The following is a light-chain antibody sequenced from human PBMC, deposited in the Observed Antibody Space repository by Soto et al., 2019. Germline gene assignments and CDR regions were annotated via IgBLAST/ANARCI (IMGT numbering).Light chain of an antibody. Sequence: QSVLTQPPSASGTPGQRVTISCSGSSSNIGSNTVNWYQQLPGTAPKLLIYSNNQRPSGVPDRFSGSKSGTSASLAISGLQSEDEADYYCAAWDDSLNGHVVFGGG. V-gene: IGLV1-44*01. CDR2: SNN. J-gene: IGLJ2*01. CDR3: AAWDDSLNGHVV. CDR1: SSNIGSNT.